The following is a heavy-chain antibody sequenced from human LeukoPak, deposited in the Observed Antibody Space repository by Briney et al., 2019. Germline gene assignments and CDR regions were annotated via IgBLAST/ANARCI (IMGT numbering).Heavy chain of an antibody. CDR3: ARQGEYSSSYYFDY. J-gene: IGHJ4*02. Sequence: GESLKISCQGSGYSFTSYWIGWVRQLPGKGLEWMGIIYPGDSDTRYSPSFQGQVTISADKSISTAYLQWSSLKASGTAMYYCARQGEYSSSYYFDYWGQGTLVTVSS. CDR1: GYSFTSYW. CDR2: IYPGDSDT. V-gene: IGHV5-51*01. D-gene: IGHD6-6*01.